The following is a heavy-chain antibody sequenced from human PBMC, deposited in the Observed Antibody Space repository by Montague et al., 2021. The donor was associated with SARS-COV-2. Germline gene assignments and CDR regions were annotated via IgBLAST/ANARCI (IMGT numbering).Heavy chain of an antibody. V-gene: IGHV4-59*03. CDR3: ARYGSYFEH. CDR1: GGSIRSYY. D-gene: IGHD1-26*01. J-gene: IGHJ4*02. CDR2: IYYDGST. Sequence: SETLSLTCTVSGGSIRSYYWSWIRQTPGKGLEWIGYIYYDGSTNYNPSLNSRVTISVDAYKNQFSLRLSSVTAADTAGYYCARYGSYFEHWGQGTLVTVSS.